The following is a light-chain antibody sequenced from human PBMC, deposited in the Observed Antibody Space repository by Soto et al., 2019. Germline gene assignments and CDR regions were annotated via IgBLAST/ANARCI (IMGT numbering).Light chain of an antibody. V-gene: IGKV3-20*01. Sequence: DIVLTKSPGTLSLSPGERVTLSCRASQTIRSTYFAWYQQKPGQAPRLLIYGASSRATGIPVRFSGTGSGTDFALTISRLEAEDSAVYYCQQYGSSLITFGRGTRLEIK. CDR2: GAS. CDR3: QQYGSSLIT. CDR1: QTIRSTY. J-gene: IGKJ5*01.